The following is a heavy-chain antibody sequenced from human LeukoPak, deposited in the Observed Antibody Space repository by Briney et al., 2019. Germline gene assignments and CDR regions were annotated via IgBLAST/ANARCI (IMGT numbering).Heavy chain of an antibody. CDR3: ARGGYGSGSYFDY. CDR1: GFTFSSYA. CDR2: ISYDGSNK. J-gene: IGHJ4*02. D-gene: IGHD3-10*01. Sequence: GGSLRLSCAASGFTFSSYAMHWVRQAPGKGLEWVAVISYDGSNKYYADSVKGRFTISRDNSKNTLYLQMNSLRAEDTAVYYCARGGYGSGSYFDYWGQGTLVTVSS. V-gene: IGHV3-30-3*01.